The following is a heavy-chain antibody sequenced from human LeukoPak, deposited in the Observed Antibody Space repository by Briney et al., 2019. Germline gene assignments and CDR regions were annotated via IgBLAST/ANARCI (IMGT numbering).Heavy chain of an antibody. CDR2: INGDGSNT. J-gene: IGHJ5*02. V-gene: IGHV3-74*01. CDR1: GFTFSTYW. CDR3: ARLRDFWSGYYSRVYWFDP. D-gene: IGHD3-3*01. Sequence: GGSLRLSCGASGFTFSTYWMNWVRQAPGKGLVWVSHINGDGSNTNYADSVKGRFTISRDNAKHTLYLQMNSLRAEDTAVYYCARLRDFWSGYYSRVYWFDPWGQGTLVTVSS.